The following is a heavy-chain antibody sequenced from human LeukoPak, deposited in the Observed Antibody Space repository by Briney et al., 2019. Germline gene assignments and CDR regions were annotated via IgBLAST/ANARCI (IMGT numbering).Heavy chain of an antibody. J-gene: IGHJ3*02. CDR1: GFTFSSYA. D-gene: IGHD3-3*01. CDR3: AKDPTTIFGVVIIRAFDI. Sequence: GGSLRLSCAASGFTFSSYAMSWVRQAPGKGLEWVSAISGSGGSTYYADSVKGRFTISRDNSKNTLYLQMNSLRAEDTAVYYCAKDPTTIFGVVIIRAFDIWGQGTMVTVSS. CDR2: ISGSGGST. V-gene: IGHV3-23*01.